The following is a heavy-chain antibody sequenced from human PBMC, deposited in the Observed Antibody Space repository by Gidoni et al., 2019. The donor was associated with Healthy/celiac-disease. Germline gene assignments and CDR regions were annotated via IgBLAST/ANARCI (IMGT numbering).Heavy chain of an antibody. J-gene: IGHJ4*02. D-gene: IGHD5-12*01. V-gene: IGHV4-39*01. Sequence: QLQLQESGTGLVKPSETLSLTCTVSGGSISSSSYYWGWIRQPPGKGLEWIGSIYYSGSTYYNPSLKSRVTISVDTSKNQFSLKLSSVTAADTAVYYCARHGYTYSGYDHLPFDYWGQGTLVTVSS. CDR3: ARHGYTYSGYDHLPFDY. CDR2: IYYSGST. CDR1: GGSISSSSYY.